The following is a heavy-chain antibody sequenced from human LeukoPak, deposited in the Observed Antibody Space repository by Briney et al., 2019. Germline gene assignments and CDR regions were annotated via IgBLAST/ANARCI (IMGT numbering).Heavy chain of an antibody. Sequence: SETLSLTCTVSGGSISSYYWSWIRQPPGKGLEWIGYIYYNGSTNYNPSLKSRVTISVDTSKNQFSLKLSSVTAADTAVYYCARSGYSSSWYVLWGQGTLVTVSS. D-gene: IGHD6-13*01. CDR1: GGSISSYY. CDR3: ARSGYSSSWYVL. V-gene: IGHV4-59*01. J-gene: IGHJ4*02. CDR2: IYYNGST.